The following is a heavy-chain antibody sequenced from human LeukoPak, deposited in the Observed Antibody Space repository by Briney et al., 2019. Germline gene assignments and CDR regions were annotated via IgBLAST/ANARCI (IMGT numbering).Heavy chain of an antibody. CDR2: IWYDGSNK. J-gene: IGHJ4*02. Sequence: PGRSLRLSCAASGFTFSNYGMHWVRQAPGKGLEWMAVIWYDGSNKYYADSVKGRFTISRDNSKNTLYLQMNSLGAEDTAVYYCARGAVADWATDYWGQGTLVTVSS. CDR3: ARGAVADWATDY. V-gene: IGHV3-33*01. CDR1: GFTFSNYG. D-gene: IGHD6-19*01.